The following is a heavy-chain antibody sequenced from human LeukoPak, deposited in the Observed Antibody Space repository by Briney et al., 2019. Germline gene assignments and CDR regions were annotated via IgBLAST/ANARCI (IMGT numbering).Heavy chain of an antibody. CDR3: ARDLCLWSSTSCNPGDY. V-gene: IGHV1-2*04. J-gene: IGHJ4*02. CDR1: GYTFTGHY. D-gene: IGHD2-2*01. CDR2: LNPNSGGT. Sequence: GASVKVSCRASGYTFTGHYMHWVRQAPGQGLEWMGWLNPNSGGTNYAQKFQGWVTMTRDTSISTAYMELSRLRSDDTAVYYCARDLCLWSSTSCNPGDYWGQGTLVTVSS.